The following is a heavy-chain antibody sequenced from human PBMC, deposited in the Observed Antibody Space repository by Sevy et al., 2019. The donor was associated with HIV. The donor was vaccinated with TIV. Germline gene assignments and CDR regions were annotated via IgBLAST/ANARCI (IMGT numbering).Heavy chain of an antibody. CDR3: ARSHCSSTSCYAYYYYGMDV. D-gene: IGHD2-2*01. CDR2: ISSSSSTI. CDR1: GFTFSSYS. J-gene: IGHJ6*02. Sequence: GGSLRLSCAASGFTFSSYSMNWVRQAPGKGLEWVSYISSSSSTIYYADSVKGRFTISRDNAKNSLYLQMNSLRDEDTAVDYCARSHCSSTSCYAYYYYGMDVWGQGTTVTVSS. V-gene: IGHV3-48*02.